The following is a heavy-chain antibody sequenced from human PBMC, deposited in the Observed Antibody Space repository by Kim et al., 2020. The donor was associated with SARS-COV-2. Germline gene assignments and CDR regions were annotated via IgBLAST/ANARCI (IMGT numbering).Heavy chain of an antibody. CDR2: INAGNGNT. CDR1: GYTFTNYA. Sequence: ASVKVSCKASGYTFTNYAMHWVRQAPGQRLEWMGWINAGNGNTKYSQKFQGRVTITKDTSASTAYMELSSLISEDTAVYYCARGSACIARSNCGGECYGDYWGQGTLVTVSS. V-gene: IGHV1-3*01. J-gene: IGHJ4*02. CDR3: ARGSACIARSNCGGECYGDY. D-gene: IGHD2-21*01.